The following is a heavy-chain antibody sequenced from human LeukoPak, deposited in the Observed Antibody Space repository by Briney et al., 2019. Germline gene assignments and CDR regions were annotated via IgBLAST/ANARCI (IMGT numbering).Heavy chain of an antibody. CDR2: ISYEGSNK. CDR1: GFTFRSYA. V-gene: IGHV3-30*01. J-gene: IGHJ5*02. D-gene: IGHD6-13*01. CDR3: ARDWAAGSNWFDL. Sequence: GRSLRLSCAPSGFTFRSYAMHWVRQAPGKGVGWVAVISYEGSNKYYADSVKGRFTISRDNSKNTLYLQMNSRRAEDTAVYYCARDWAAGSNWFDLWGQGTLVTVSS.